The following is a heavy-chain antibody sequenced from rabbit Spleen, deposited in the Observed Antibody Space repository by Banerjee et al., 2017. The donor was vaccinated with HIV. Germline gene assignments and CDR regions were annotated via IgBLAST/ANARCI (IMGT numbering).Heavy chain of an antibody. V-gene: IGHV1S43*01. CDR2: IYTTTGST. Sequence: QLEESGGGLVKPEGSLTLTCKASGVSFSEKAVMCWVRQAPGKGLTWIACIYTTTGSTWYANWVHGRFTISRSTSLNTVDLQMTGLTAADTATYFCARGSATMTLVITGYYLSLWGQGTLVTVS. CDR3: ARGSATMTLVITGYYLSL. CDR1: GVSFSEKAV. D-gene: IGHD2-1*01. J-gene: IGHJ4*01.